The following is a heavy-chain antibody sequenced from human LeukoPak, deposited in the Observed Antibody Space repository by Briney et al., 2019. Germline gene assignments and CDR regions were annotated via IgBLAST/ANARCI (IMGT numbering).Heavy chain of an antibody. CDR1: GFTFSSYG. J-gene: IGHJ4*02. CDR3: ARVYEDSGWFRFDY. V-gene: IGHV3-30*02. CDR2: IRYDGSNK. D-gene: IGHD6-19*01. Sequence: PGGSLRLSCAASGFTFSSYGMHWVRQAPGKGLEWVAFIRYDGSNKYYADSVKGRFTISRDNSKNTLYLQMNSLRAEDTAIYYCARVYEDSGWFRFDYWGQGTLVTVSS.